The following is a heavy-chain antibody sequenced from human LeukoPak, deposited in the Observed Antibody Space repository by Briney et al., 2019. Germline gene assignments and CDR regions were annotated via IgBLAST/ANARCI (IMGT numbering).Heavy chain of an antibody. Sequence: GGSLRLSCAASGFTFSSYAMSWFRQAPGKGLEWVSAISGSGGSTYYADSVKGRFTISRDNSKSTLYLQMNSLRAEDTAVYYCAKRRGRSIAAAGTFDYWGQGTLVTVSS. D-gene: IGHD6-13*01. J-gene: IGHJ4*02. CDR2: ISGSGGST. V-gene: IGHV3-23*01. CDR1: GFTFSSYA. CDR3: AKRRGRSIAAAGTFDY.